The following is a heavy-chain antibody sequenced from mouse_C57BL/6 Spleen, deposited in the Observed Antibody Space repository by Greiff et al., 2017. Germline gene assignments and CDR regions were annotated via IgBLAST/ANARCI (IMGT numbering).Heavy chain of an antibody. CDR1: GYTFTDYE. D-gene: IGHD1-1*01. V-gene: IGHV1-15*01. CDR2: IDPETGGT. CDR3: TRGYGSSYRFAY. J-gene: IGHJ3*01. Sequence: VKLMESGAELVRPGASVTLSCKASGYTFTDYEMHWVKQTPVHGLEWIGAIDPETGGTAYNQKFKGKAILTADKSSSTAYMERRSLTAEDSAVYYCTRGYGSSYRFAYWGQGTLVTVSA.